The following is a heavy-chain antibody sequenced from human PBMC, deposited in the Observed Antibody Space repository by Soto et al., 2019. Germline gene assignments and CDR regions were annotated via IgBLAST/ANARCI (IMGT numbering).Heavy chain of an antibody. Sequence: PSETLSLTCAVYGGSLNGYYWSWIRQPPGKGLEWIGEINHSGSTNYNPSLKSRVTISVDTSKNQFSMKLSSVTAAETAVFYCARGRRFLGSGNYEKWFDPWGQGNMVTVYS. CDR2: INHSGST. D-gene: IGHD3-10*02. CDR3: ARGRRFLGSGNYEKWFDP. CDR1: GGSLNGYY. J-gene: IGHJ5*02. V-gene: IGHV4-34*01.